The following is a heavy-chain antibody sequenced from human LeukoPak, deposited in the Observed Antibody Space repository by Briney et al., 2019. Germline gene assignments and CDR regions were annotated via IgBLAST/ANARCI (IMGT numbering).Heavy chain of an antibody. D-gene: IGHD6-19*01. J-gene: IGHJ4*02. CDR2: IYSGGGT. V-gene: IGHV3-66*04. CDR1: GFTVSSNY. Sequence: GGSLRLSCAASGFTVSSNYMNWVRQAPGKGLEWVSVIYSGGGTDYADSVKGRFTISRDNSKNTLYLQMNSLRAEDTAVYYCAKPLGTSGWRGFDYWGQGTLVTVSS. CDR3: AKPLGTSGWRGFDY.